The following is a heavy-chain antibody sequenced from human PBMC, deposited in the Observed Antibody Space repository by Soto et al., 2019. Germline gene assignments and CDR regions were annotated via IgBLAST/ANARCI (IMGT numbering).Heavy chain of an antibody. Sequence: GGSLRLSCAASGFTFSSYSMNWVRQAPGKGLEWVSSISSSSSYIYYADSVKGRFTISRDNAKNSLYLQMNSLRAEDTAVYYCGGIAAAGTEESYYYYGMDVWGQGTTVTVSS. CDR1: GFTFSSYS. J-gene: IGHJ6*02. CDR2: ISSSSSYI. V-gene: IGHV3-21*01. CDR3: GGIAAAGTEESYYYYGMDV. D-gene: IGHD6-13*01.